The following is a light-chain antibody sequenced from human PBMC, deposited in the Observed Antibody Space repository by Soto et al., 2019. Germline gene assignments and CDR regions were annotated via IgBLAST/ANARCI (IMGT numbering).Light chain of an antibody. CDR3: QHYNNWPPWT. CDR1: QSISNN. V-gene: IGKV3-15*01. J-gene: IGKJ1*01. CDR2: RAS. Sequence: IVMTQSPATLSGSPGERATLSCRASQSISNNLAWYQQKPGQAPTLLIYRASTRATGIPVRFSGSGSGTDFTLTISSLQSEDFAVYYCQHYNNWPPWTFGQGTKVEIK.